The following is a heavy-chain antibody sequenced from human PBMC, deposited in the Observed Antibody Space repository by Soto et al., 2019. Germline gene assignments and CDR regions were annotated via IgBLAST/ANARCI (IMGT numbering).Heavy chain of an antibody. D-gene: IGHD1-26*01. CDR3: ARAGSPSPYTFAIGTQIWSFDR. J-gene: IGHJ5*02. V-gene: IGHV4-4*07. CDR2: IFPNGNT. Sequence: LSLTCTVSRGYVNTFQWSWVRQPAGKGLEWIGRIFPNGNTGYSPSLKIRITLAVGTSKNEISLDLTSVTAADMAVYYSARAGSPSPYTFAIGTQIWSFDRWRQGLPVTVSS. CDR1: RGYVNTFQ.